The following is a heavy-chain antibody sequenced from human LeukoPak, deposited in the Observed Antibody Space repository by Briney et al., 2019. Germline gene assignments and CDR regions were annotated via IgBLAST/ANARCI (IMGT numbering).Heavy chain of an antibody. J-gene: IGHJ4*02. CDR2: IKQDGSQM. CDR1: GFSFSNYW. V-gene: IGHV3-7*01. D-gene: IGHD6-13*01. Sequence: GGSLRLSCAASGFSFSNYWMSWVRQAPKKGLEWVATIKQDGSQMFYVDSVKGRFAISRDNAKSSLYLQMNSLRGVDTAVYYCARDYPTAYGSSLNFFDYWGQGTLVTVSS. CDR3: ARDYPTAYGSSLNFFDY.